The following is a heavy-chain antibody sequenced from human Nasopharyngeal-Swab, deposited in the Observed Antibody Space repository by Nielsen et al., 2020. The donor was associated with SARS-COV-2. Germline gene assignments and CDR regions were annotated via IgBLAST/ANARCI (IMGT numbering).Heavy chain of an antibody. V-gene: IGHV6-1*01. Sequence: QTPSLTRAISGDSVSSNSAAWNWIRQSPSRGLEWLGRTYYRSKWYNDYAVSVKSRITINPDTSKNQFSLQLNSVTPEDTAVYYCASSIAAVAGDSFDYWGQGTLVTVSS. CDR2: TYYRSKWYN. CDR3: ASSIAAVAGDSFDY. D-gene: IGHD6-19*01. J-gene: IGHJ4*02. CDR1: GDSVSSNSAA.